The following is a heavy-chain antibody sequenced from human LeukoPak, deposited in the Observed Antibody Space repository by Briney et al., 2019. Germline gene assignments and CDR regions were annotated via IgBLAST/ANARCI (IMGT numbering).Heavy chain of an antibody. V-gene: IGHV3-7*03. J-gene: IGHJ4*02. D-gene: IGHD3-22*01. Sequence: GGSLRLSCAASGFTFSSYWMSWVRQAPGKGLEWVANIKQDGSEKYYVDSVKGRFTISRDNSKNTLYLQMNSLRAEDTAVYYCAKDRVPITMIVVVTYFDYWGQGTLVTVSS. CDR2: IKQDGSEK. CDR1: GFTFSSYW. CDR3: AKDRVPITMIVVVTYFDY.